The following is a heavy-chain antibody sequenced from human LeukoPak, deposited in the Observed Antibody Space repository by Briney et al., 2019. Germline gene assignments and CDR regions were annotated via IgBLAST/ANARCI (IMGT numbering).Heavy chain of an antibody. CDR3: ARAKTMVRDSYYYYGMDV. V-gene: IGHV1-69*13. CDR2: IIPIFGTA. D-gene: IGHD3-10*01. J-gene: IGHJ6*04. Sequence: SVKVSCKASGGTFSSYAISWVRQAPGQGLEWMGGIIPIFGTANYAQKFQGRVTITADESTCTAYMELSSLRSEDTAVYYCARAKTMVRDSYYYYGMDVWGKGTTVTVSS. CDR1: GGTFSSYA.